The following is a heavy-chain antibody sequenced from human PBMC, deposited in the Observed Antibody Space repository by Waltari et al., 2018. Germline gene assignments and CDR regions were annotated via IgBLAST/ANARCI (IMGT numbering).Heavy chain of an antibody. Sequence: EVQLVESGGGLVKPGGSLRLSCAASGFTFSNAWMNWVPQAPGKGLEWVGRIKSKTDGGTTDYAAPVKGRFTISRDDSKNTLYLQMNSLKTEDTAVYYCTTHVYYYDSSGYYQVFDYWGQGTLVTVSS. CDR1: GFTFSNAW. V-gene: IGHV3-15*07. D-gene: IGHD3-22*01. CDR3: TTHVYYYDSSGYYQVFDY. CDR2: IKSKTDGGTT. J-gene: IGHJ4*02.